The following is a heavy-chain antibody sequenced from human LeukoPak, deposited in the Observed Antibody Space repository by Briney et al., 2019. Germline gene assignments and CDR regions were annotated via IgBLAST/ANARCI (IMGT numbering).Heavy chain of an antibody. V-gene: IGHV3-7*05. D-gene: IGHD6-13*01. J-gene: IGHJ6*02. CDR2: IKQDGSET. Sequence: PGGSLRLSCTATGFTFSNYWMSWVRQTPEKGLEWVANIKQDGSETVYVDSVKGRFTISRDNAQSSLYLQMNSLRAEDTAVYYCARDPYSSSWSYGMDVWGQGTAVTVPS. CDR3: ARDPYSSSWSYGMDV. CDR1: GFTFSNYW.